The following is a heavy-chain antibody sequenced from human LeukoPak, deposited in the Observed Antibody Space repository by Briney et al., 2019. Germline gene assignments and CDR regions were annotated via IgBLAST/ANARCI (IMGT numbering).Heavy chain of an antibody. Sequence: GGSLRLSCAASGFTFSSYAMSWVRQARGKGREWVSAISGSGGSTYYADSVKGRFTISRDNSKNTLYLQMNSLRAEDTAVYYCAKKWQNDSSGYYDPDYYFDYWGQGTLVTVSS. D-gene: IGHD3-22*01. CDR3: AKKWQNDSSGYYDPDYYFDY. CDR2: ISGSGGST. V-gene: IGHV3-23*01. CDR1: GFTFSSYA. J-gene: IGHJ4*02.